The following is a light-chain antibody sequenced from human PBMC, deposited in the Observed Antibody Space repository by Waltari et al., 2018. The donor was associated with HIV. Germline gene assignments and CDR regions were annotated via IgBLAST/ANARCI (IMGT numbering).Light chain of an antibody. V-gene: IGLV2-8*01. CDR1: SSDVGAYEY. Sequence: QSALTQSPSASGSPGQAVTISCTGTSSDVGAYEYVSWYRQHPGKAPKLMIYDVYKRPSGVPARFSGSKSGNTASLTVSGLQAEDEATYYCSSYAGSKNRVVFGGGTFLTVL. CDR2: DVY. J-gene: IGLJ2*01. CDR3: SSYAGSKNRVV.